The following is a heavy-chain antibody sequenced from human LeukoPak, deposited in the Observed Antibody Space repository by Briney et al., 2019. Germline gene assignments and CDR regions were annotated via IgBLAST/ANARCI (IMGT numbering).Heavy chain of an antibody. CDR2: INWYVGRG. J-gene: IGHJ4*02. Sequence: AGSLRLTCAASGFTFADGGMSGGRQAPGNGVDWVCGINWYVGRGGDADPVKGRFTIPRDNAKNSLYLQMNSLRAEDTALYYCARHLGYCSSASCSRYYFDDWGPGALVTVSS. V-gene: IGHV3-20*04. D-gene: IGHD2-2*01. CDR1: GFTFADGG. CDR3: ARHLGYCSSASCSRYYFDD.